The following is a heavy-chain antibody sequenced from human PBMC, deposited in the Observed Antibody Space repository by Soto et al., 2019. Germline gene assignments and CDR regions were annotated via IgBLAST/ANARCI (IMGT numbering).Heavy chain of an antibody. CDR3: ARTGERLWFGDPTTPNFDY. CDR1: GFTFSSYA. Sequence: GGSLRLSCAASGFTFSSYAMHWVRQAPGKGLEWVAVISYDGSNKYYADSVKGRFTISRDNSKNTLYLQMNSLRAEDTAVYYCARTGERLWFGDPTTPNFDYWGQGTLVTVSS. V-gene: IGHV3-30-3*01. D-gene: IGHD3-10*01. J-gene: IGHJ4*02. CDR2: ISYDGSNK.